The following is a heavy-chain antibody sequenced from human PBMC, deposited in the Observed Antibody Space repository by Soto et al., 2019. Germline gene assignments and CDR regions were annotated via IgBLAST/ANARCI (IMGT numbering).Heavy chain of an antibody. Sequence: SVKVSCKASGGTFSSYAISWVRQAPGQGLEWMGGIIPIFGTANYAQKFQGRVTITADESTSTAYMELSSLRSEDTAVYYCARPARDGYNYEYYFNYWGQGTLVTVSS. CDR3: ARPARDGYNYEYYFNY. J-gene: IGHJ4*02. V-gene: IGHV1-69*13. D-gene: IGHD5-12*01. CDR1: GGTFSSYA. CDR2: IIPIFGTA.